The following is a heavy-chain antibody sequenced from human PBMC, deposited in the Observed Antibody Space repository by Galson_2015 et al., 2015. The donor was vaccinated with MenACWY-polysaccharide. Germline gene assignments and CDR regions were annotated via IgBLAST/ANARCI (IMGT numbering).Heavy chain of an antibody. CDR1: GYTFNTYG. D-gene: IGHD7-27*01. J-gene: IGHJ4*02. CDR3: ARVHWVRAKTPGL. CDR2: INVNNGNT. V-gene: IGHV1-18*01. Sequence: SVKVSCKASGYTFNTYGISWVRQAPGQGLEWMGWINVNNGNTNYAQKFQGRVTLTTDISTSTAYMELRRLTSDDTAVYYCARVHWVRAKTPGLWGRATLVSASS.